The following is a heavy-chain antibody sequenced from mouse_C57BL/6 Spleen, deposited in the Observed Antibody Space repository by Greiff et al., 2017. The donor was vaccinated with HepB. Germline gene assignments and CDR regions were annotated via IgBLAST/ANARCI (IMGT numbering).Heavy chain of an antibody. CDR3: AREAYDYDWGFAY. J-gene: IGHJ3*01. CDR2: ISYDGSN. D-gene: IGHD2-4*01. V-gene: IGHV3-6*01. CDR1: GYSITSGYY. Sequence: DVKLQESGPGLVKPSQSLSLTCSVTGYSITSGYYWNWIRQFPGNKLEWMGYISYDGSNNYNPSLKNRISITRDTSKNQFFMKLNSVTTEDTATYYCAREAYDYDWGFAYWGQGTLVTVSA.